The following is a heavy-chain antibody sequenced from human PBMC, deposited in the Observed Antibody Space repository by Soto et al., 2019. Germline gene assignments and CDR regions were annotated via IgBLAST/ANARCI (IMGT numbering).Heavy chain of an antibody. J-gene: IGHJ6*02. CDR3: ARDNIAQQLWYSDGMDV. CDR2: ISSSSSYI. Sequence: LRLSCAASRFTFSSYSMNWVRQAPGKGLEWVSSISSSSSYIYYADSVKGRFTISRDNAKNSLYLQMNSLRAEDTAVYYCARDNIAQQLWYSDGMDVWGQGTTVTVSS. V-gene: IGHV3-21*01. CDR1: RFTFSSYS. D-gene: IGHD6-13*01.